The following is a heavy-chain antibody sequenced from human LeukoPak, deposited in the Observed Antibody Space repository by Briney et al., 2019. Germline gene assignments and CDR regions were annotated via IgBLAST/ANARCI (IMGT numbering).Heavy chain of an antibody. D-gene: IGHD3-22*01. Sequence: SETLSLTCAVSGGSINSSNWWSWVRPPPGKGLEWIGEIFHSATTNYNPSLKSRVTISVDKSKNHFSLKLSSVTAADTAVYYCARAPYYDSSGYHSAYFEYWGQGTLVTVSS. CDR3: ARAPYYDSSGYHSAYFEY. CDR2: IFHSATT. J-gene: IGHJ4*02. V-gene: IGHV4-4*02. CDR1: GGSINSSNW.